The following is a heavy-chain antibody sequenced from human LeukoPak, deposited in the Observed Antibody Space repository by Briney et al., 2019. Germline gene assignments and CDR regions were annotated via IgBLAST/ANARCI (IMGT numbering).Heavy chain of an antibody. CDR2: ISGSGGST. Sequence: GGSLRLSCAASGFTFSSYAMSWVRQAPGKGLEWVSAISGSGGSTYYADSVKGRFTISRDNAKNSLYLQMNSLRAEDTAVYYCARETLYSSSSVAFDIWGQGTMVTVSS. D-gene: IGHD6-6*01. J-gene: IGHJ3*02. CDR3: ARETLYSSSSVAFDI. CDR1: GFTFSSYA. V-gene: IGHV3-23*01.